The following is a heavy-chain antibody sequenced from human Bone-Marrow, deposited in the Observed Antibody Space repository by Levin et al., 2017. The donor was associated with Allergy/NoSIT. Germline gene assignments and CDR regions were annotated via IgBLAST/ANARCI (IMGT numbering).Heavy chain of an antibody. Sequence: ASVKVSCRASGYTFTSYRISWLRQAPGQGLEWLGWISTYYGNTDYTESLQGRVTMTTDTSTSTAYMELRSLKSDDTAIYYCARFRDNYNRPTPFHFWGQGTLVTVSS. CDR2: ISTYYGNT. V-gene: IGHV1-18*01. D-gene: IGHD1-1*01. J-gene: IGHJ4*02. CDR1: GYTFTSYR. CDR3: ARFRDNYNRPTPFHF.